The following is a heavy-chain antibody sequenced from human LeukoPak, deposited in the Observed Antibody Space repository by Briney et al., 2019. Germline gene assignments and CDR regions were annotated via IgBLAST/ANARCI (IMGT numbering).Heavy chain of an antibody. V-gene: IGHV3-64*01. CDR2: ISSNGGST. J-gene: IGHJ5*02. D-gene: IGHD3-10*01. Sequence: GGSLRLSCAASGFTFSSYAMHWVRQAPGKGLEYVSAISSNGGSTYYANSVKGRFTISRDNSKNTLYLQMGSLRAEDMAVYYCARGRSGSYMNWFDPWGQETLVTVSS. CDR3: ARGRSGSYMNWFDP. CDR1: GFTFSSYA.